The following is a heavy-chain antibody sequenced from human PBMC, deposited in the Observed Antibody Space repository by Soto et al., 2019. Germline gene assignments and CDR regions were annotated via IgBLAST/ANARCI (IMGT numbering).Heavy chain of an antibody. Sequence: QLQLKESGPGLVKPSETLSLTCSVSGGSIRSSSYYWGWIRPPPGKELEWMGSIYYNGKTYDNATLRGRVTMAEDRSKTRVALQLTSGAAADTAVYYCLRSGQVGGTDYFEYWGQGILVTVSS. CDR1: GGSIRSSSYY. V-gene: IGHV4-39*02. CDR2: IYYNGKT. D-gene: IGHD1-26*01. CDR3: LRSGQVGGTDYFEY. J-gene: IGHJ4*02.